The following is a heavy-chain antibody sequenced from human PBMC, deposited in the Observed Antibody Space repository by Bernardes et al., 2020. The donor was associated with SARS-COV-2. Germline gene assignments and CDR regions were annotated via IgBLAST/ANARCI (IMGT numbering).Heavy chain of an antibody. J-gene: IGHJ3*02. CDR1: GGSISSGSYY. CDR2: IYTSGST. CDR3: AGNSIDWDVGTFDI. Sequence: SETLSLTCTVSGGSISSGSYYWSWIRQPGGKGLEWIGRIYTSGSTSYNPSLKSRVTISVDTSKNQFSLKLSSVTAADTAVYYCAGNSIDWDVGTFDIWGQGTMVTVSS. D-gene: IGHD1-1*01. V-gene: IGHV4-61*02.